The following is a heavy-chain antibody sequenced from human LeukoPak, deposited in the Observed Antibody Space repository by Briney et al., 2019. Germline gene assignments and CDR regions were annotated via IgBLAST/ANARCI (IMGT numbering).Heavy chain of an antibody. CDR3: ARIGYYYGSGSYYSP. D-gene: IGHD3-10*01. CDR1: GGTFSSYA. V-gene: IGHV1-69*05. Sequence: SVKVSCKASGGTFSSYAISWVRQAPGQGLEWMGRIILIFGTANYAQKFQGRVTITTDESTSTAYMELSSLRSEDTAVYYCARIGYYYGSGSYYSPWGQGTLVTVSS. CDR2: IILIFGTA. J-gene: IGHJ5*02.